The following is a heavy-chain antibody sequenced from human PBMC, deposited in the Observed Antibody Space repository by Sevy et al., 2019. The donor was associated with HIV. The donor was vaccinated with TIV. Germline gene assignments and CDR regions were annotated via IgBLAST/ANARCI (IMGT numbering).Heavy chain of an antibody. J-gene: IGHJ4*02. CDR1: GFTFSSYA. CDR3: AKVYVDIVGTIHGDYFDY. D-gene: IGHD5-12*01. V-gene: IGHV3-23*01. Sequence: GGSLRLSCAASGFTFSSYAMSWVRQAPGKGLEWVSAISGSGGSTYYADSVKGRFTISRDNAKNTLYLQMNSLRAEDTAVYYCAKVYVDIVGTIHGDYFDYWGQGTLVTVSS. CDR2: ISGSGGST.